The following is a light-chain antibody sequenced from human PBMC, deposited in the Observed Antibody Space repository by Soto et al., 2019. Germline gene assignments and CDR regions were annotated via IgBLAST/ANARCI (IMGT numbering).Light chain of an antibody. CDR3: QQYGSSHWT. CDR1: QSVSSSY. Sequence: EIVLTQSPGTLSLSPGERATLSCRASQSVSSSYLAWYQQKPGQAPRLLIYGASSRATGIPDRFSGSGSGTDFTLTISRLEPADFAVYYCQQYGSSHWTFGQGTKVEIK. V-gene: IGKV3-20*01. J-gene: IGKJ1*01. CDR2: GAS.